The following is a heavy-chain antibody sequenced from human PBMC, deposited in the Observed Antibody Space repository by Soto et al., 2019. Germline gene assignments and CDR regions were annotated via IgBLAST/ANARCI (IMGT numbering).Heavy chain of an antibody. CDR1: GFTFSNYA. CDR2: ITSAGST. Sequence: EVQLLESGGDLAQPAGSLRLICAASGFTFSNYAMNWVRQSPGKGLEWVSTITSAGSTFYGDTVKGRFTISRDNSKSTLYLQMNSLGAEDTAVYYCAKTDKFHSQSSGWANRFDSWGQGTLVTVSS. D-gene: IGHD6-19*01. J-gene: IGHJ4*02. CDR3: AKTDKFHSQSSGWANRFDS. V-gene: IGHV3-23*01.